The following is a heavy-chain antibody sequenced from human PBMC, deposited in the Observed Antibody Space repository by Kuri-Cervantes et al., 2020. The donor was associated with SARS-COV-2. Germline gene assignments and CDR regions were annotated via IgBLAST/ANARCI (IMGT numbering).Heavy chain of an antibody. D-gene: IGHD3-3*01. CDR1: GFTIEYHV. Sequence: SLKISWEASGFTIEYHVMSVVRQAPGKGPEWVASIKYDGSGRYYGDSVLGRLTISRNNAKKLVYLQMNSLCADETAVYYCAREWPTVSGVVTTYHYYMDVWGKGTMVTVSS. CDR2: IKYDGSGR. V-gene: IGHV3-7*01. J-gene: IGHJ6*03. CDR3: AREWPTVSGVVTTYHYYMDV.